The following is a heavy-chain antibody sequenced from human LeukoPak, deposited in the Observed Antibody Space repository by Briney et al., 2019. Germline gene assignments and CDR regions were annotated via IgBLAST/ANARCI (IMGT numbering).Heavy chain of an antibody. CDR3: ARDRGSYGLDY. D-gene: IGHD1-26*01. Sequence: SEXLSLACTVSGGSISSYYWSWIRQPAGKGLEWIGRIYTSGSTNYNPSLTSRVTMLVDTSKNQFSLKLSSVTAADTAVYYCARDRGSYGLDYWGQGTLVTVSS. CDR2: IYTSGST. J-gene: IGHJ4*02. CDR1: GGSISSYY. V-gene: IGHV4-4*07.